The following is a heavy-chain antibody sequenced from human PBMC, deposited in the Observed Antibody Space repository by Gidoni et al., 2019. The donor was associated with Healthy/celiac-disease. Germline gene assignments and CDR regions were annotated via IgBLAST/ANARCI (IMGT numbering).Heavy chain of an antibody. CDR2: MSSSSSYI. CDR3: ARDGDVRYFDWLLGYGMDV. CDR1: GCSFSSSS. J-gene: IGHJ6*02. V-gene: IGHV3-21*06. D-gene: IGHD3-9*01. Sequence: EVQLVESGGGLVKPGGSLRLSCAASGCSFSSSSMNWVRQAPGKGLEWVSSMSSSSSYIYYADSVKGRFTISRDNAKNSLYLQMNRLRAEETAVYYGARDGDVRYFDWLLGYGMDVWGQGTTVTVSS.